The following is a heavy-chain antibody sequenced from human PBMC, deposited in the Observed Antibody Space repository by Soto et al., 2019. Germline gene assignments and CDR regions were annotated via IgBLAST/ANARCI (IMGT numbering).Heavy chain of an antibody. CDR2: IKSKTDGGTT. CDR3: TTAFGRQPQGDWYFDL. V-gene: IGHV3-15*01. D-gene: IGHD3-10*01. Sequence: GGSLRLSCAASGFTFSNAWMSWVRQAPGKGLEWVGRIKSKTDGGTTDYAAPVKGRFTISRDDSKNTLYLQMNSLKTEDTAVYYCTTAFGRQPQGDWYFDLWGRGTLVTVSS. CDR1: GFTFSNAW. J-gene: IGHJ2*01.